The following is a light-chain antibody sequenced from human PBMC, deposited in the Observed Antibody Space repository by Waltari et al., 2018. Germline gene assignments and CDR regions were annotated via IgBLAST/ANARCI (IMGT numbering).Light chain of an antibody. J-gene: IGLJ3*02. V-gene: IGLV6-57*01. CDR2: EDN. CDR1: GGTIPSNY. Sequence: NFMLTQPHSVSESPGKTVTISCTRSGGTIPSNYVKWYQQRPGSSPTTVIYEDNQRPSGVPDRFSGSIDSSSNSASLTISGLKTEDEADYYCQSYDDTNWVFGGGTKLTVL. CDR3: QSYDDTNWV.